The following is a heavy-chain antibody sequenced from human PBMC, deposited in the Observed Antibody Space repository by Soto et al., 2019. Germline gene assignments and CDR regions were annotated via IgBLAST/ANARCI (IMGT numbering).Heavy chain of an antibody. CDR3: VCGGNFFIY. D-gene: IGHD3-16*01. J-gene: IGHJ4*02. CDR2: MDQDGSET. V-gene: IGHV3-7*01. Sequence: EVQLVESGGGLVQPGGSLRLSCAASEFTFSTYWMTWVRQPPGKGLEWVANMDQDGSETYYVDSVRGRFTVSRDIAKNSLYLQMNSLRVEDTAVYYCVCGGNFFIYWGQGTLVTVSP. CDR1: EFTFSTYW.